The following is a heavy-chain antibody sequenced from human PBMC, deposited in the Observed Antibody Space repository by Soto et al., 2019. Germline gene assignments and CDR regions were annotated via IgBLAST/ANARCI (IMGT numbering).Heavy chain of an antibody. J-gene: IGHJ6*02. Sequence: GGSLRLSCAASGFTFSSYGMHWVRQAPGKGLEWVAVIWYDGSNKYYADSVKGRFTVSRDNSKNTLYLQMNSLRAEDTAVYYCARVNSGSYYYYYGMDVWGQGTTVTVSS. CDR2: IWYDGSNK. CDR1: GFTFSSYG. D-gene: IGHD1-26*01. V-gene: IGHV3-33*01. CDR3: ARVNSGSYYYYYGMDV.